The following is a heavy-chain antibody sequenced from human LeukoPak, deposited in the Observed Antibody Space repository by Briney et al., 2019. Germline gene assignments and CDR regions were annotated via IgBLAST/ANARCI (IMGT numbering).Heavy chain of an antibody. CDR2: RNPNSGNT. V-gene: IGHV1-8*01. CDR1: GYTFTSYD. CDR3: ARFLRSGSYYNLYYYYGMDV. D-gene: IGHD3-10*01. Sequence: GASVKVSCKASGYTFTSYDINWVRQATGQGLEWMGWRNPNSGNTGYAQKFQGRVTMTRNPSISTAYMELSSLRSEDTAVYYCARFLRSGSYYNLYYYYGMDVRGQGTTVTVSS. J-gene: IGHJ6*02.